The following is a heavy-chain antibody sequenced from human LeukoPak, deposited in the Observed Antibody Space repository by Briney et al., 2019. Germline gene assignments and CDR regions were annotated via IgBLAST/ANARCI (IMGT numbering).Heavy chain of an antibody. D-gene: IGHD6-25*01. J-gene: IGHJ4*02. CDR2: INGDGSIV. CDR1: GFTFRTAW. V-gene: IGHV3-74*01. CDR3: LRGLGSGF. Sequence: GWALRLSFATSGFTFRTAWMHWVRQTPGKGLVWVSRINGDGSIVTSADSVKGRFTISKDNAKNTLYLQMNSLRAEDTAVYYCLRGLGSGFWGRGTLVTVSS.